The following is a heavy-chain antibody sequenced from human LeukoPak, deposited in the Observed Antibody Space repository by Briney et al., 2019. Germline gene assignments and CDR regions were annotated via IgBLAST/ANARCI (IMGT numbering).Heavy chain of an antibody. D-gene: IGHD2-2*01. Sequence: PSETLSLTCTVSGGSISSGSYYWSWIRQPAGKGLEWIGRIYTSGSTNYNPSLKSRVTISVDTSKNQFSLKLSSMTAADTAVYYCARLTVVVPAAIPWVEGYWFDPWGQGTLVTVSS. V-gene: IGHV4-61*02. CDR1: GGSISSGSYY. CDR3: ARLTVVVPAAIPWVEGYWFDP. J-gene: IGHJ5*02. CDR2: IYTSGST.